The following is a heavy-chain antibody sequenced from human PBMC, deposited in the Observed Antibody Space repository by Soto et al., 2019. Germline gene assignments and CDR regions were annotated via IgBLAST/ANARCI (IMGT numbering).Heavy chain of an antibody. D-gene: IGHD2-21*02. CDR2: INPNSGGT. V-gene: IGHV1-2*04. CDR3: ARDARGDEAPMDY. CDR1: GYPFTGYY. J-gene: IGHJ4*02. Sequence: VQLVQSGAEVKKPGASVKVSCKASGYPFTGYYMHWVRQAPGQGLEWMGWINPNSGGTNYAQKFQGWVTMTRDTAISTAYIEPSRLRSDDTAVYYCARDARGDEAPMDYWGQGTLVTVAS.